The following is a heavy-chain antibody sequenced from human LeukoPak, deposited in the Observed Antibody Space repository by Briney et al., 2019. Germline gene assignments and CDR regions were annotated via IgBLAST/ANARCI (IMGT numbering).Heavy chain of an antibody. V-gene: IGHV4-39*07. CDR2: IYYSGNT. J-gene: IGHJ4*02. CDR1: GDSISSSSYY. D-gene: IGHD1-7*01. CDR3: ARGVYWNYCFDY. Sequence: PSETLSLTCTVSGDSISSSSYYWGWIRQPPGKGLEWIGSIYYSGNTYYNPSLKSRVTISVDTSKNQFSLKLSSVSAADTAVYYCARGVYWNYCFDYWGRGTLVTVSS.